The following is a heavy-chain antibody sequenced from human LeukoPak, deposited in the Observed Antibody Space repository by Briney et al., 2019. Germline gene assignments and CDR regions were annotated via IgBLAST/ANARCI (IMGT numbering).Heavy chain of an antibody. V-gene: IGHV3-15*01. J-gene: IGHJ4*02. D-gene: IGHD1-26*01. Sequence: PGGSLKLSCAASGFTLSNAWMSWVRQAPGKGLEWVGRIKSKTDGGTTDYAAPVKGRFTISRDDSKNTLYLQMNSLKTEDTAVYYCTTDIVGAPFDYWGQGTLVTVSS. CDR2: IKSKTDGGTT. CDR3: TTDIVGAPFDY. CDR1: GFTLSNAW.